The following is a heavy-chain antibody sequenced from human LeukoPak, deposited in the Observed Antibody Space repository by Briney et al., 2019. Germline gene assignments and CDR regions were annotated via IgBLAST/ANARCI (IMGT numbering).Heavy chain of an antibody. CDR2: IYYSGST. D-gene: IGHD1-14*01. J-gene: IGHJ4*02. CDR3: AREWITVVQIDY. CDR1: GGSISSGDYY. V-gene: IGHV4-30-4*01. Sequence: SQTLSLTCTVSGGSISSGDYYWSWIRQPPGKGLEWIGYIYYSGSTYYNPSLKSRVTISEDTSKNQFSLKLSSVTAADTAVYYCAREWITVVQIDYWGQGTLATVSS.